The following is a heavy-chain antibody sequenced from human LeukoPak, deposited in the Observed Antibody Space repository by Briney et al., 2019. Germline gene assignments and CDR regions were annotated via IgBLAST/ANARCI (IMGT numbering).Heavy chain of an antibody. J-gene: IGHJ6*02. V-gene: IGHV3-9*01. CDR2: ISWNSGSI. D-gene: IGHD1-26*01. CDR1: GFTFDDYA. CDR3: AKDIKGWEYYYYGMDV. Sequence: GRSLRLSCAASGFTFDDYAMHWVRQAPGKGLEWVSGISWNSGSIGYADSVKGRFTISRDNAKNSLYLQMNSLRAEDTALYYCAKDIKGWEYYYYGMDVWGQGTTVTVSS.